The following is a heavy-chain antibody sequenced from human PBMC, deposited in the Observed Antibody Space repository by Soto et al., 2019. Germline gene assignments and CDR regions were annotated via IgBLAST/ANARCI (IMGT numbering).Heavy chain of an antibody. D-gene: IGHD1-26*01. V-gene: IGHV3-23*01. CDR3: AKDGWELLRGFDP. Sequence: EVQLLESGGGLVQPGVSLRLSCAASGLTFRNYAMSWVRQAPGKGLEWVSAISGSVSSTYYADSVKGRFTISRDHSKKTLYLQMSSLRAEDTVVYYCAKDGWELLRGFDPWGQGTLVTVSS. J-gene: IGHJ5*02. CDR1: GLTFRNYA. CDR2: ISGSVSST.